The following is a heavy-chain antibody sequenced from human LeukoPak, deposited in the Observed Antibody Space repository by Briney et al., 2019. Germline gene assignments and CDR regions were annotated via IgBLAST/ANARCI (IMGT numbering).Heavy chain of an antibody. CDR2: IKSDGRSI. CDR1: GFTFSTYW. D-gene: IGHD4-23*01. J-gene: IGHJ4*02. CDR3: ARDLDYGGRSNFDH. Sequence: GGSLRLSCAASGFTFSTYWMHWVRQAPGKGLVWVSRIKSDGRSIMYADSVRGRFTISRDNAKNTLYLQMNSLRAEDTAVYYCARDLDYGGRSNFDHWGQGTLVTVSS. V-gene: IGHV3-74*03.